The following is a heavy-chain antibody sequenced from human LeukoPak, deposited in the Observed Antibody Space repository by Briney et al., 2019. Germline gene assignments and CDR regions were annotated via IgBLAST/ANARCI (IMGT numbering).Heavy chain of an antibody. CDR3: ARDDCSSTSCYGYNWFDP. J-gene: IGHJ5*02. D-gene: IGHD2-2*01. CDR2: IIPILGIA. V-gene: IGHV1-69*04. CDR1: GGTFSSYA. Sequence: ASVKVSCKASGGTFSSYAISWVRQAPGQGLEWMGRIIPILGIANYAQKFQGRVTITADKSTSTAYMELSSLRSEDTAVYYCARDDCSSTSCYGYNWFDPWGQGTLVTVS.